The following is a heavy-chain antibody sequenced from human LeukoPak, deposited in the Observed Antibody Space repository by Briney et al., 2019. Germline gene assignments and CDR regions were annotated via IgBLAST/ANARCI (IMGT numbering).Heavy chain of an antibody. Sequence: GGSLGLSCAASGFTFSNYSMNWVRQAPGKGLEWVSSISTNSDHIYYADSVKGRFTISRDNAKNSLYLQMNSLRAEDSAVYYCATLLFGGDHFDYWGQGTLVTVSS. D-gene: IGHD3-16*01. V-gene: IGHV3-21*01. J-gene: IGHJ4*02. CDR1: GFTFSNYS. CDR2: ISTNSDHI. CDR3: ATLLFGGDHFDY.